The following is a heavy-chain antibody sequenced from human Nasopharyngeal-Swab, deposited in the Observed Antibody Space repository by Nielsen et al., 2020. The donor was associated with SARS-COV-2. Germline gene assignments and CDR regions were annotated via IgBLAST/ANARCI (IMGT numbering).Heavy chain of an antibody. Sequence: GESLKISCAASGFTFSSYGMHWVRQAPGKGLEWVAVISYDGSNKYYADSVKGRFTISRDNSKNTLYLQMNSLRAEDTAVYYCARAPHWATPYYYYGMDVWGQGTTVTVSS. CDR2: ISYDGSNK. J-gene: IGHJ6*02. V-gene: IGHV3-30-3*01. CDR1: GFTFSSYG. D-gene: IGHD4-23*01. CDR3: ARAPHWATPYYYYGMDV.